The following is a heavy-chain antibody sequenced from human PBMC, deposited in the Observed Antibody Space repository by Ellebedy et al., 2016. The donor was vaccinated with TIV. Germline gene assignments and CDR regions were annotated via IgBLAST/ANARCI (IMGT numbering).Heavy chain of an antibody. J-gene: IGHJ4*02. D-gene: IGHD5-24*01. CDR3: VRRGFTDGTDY. V-gene: IGHV5-51*01. Sequence: PGGSLRLSCTSSGYTFVTKWIGWVRQMPGKGLEWMGMISPVDSDATYSPSFQGQVTISADKSISTTYLQWSSLKASDTGIYFCVRRGFTDGTDYWGQGTLVTVSS. CDR1: GYTFVTKW. CDR2: ISPVDSDA.